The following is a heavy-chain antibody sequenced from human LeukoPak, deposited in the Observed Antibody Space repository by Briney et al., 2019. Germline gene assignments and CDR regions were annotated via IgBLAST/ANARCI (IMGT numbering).Heavy chain of an antibody. V-gene: IGHV3-23*01. Sequence: GSLRLSCAASGFTFSGHAMSWVRQAPGKGLNWLSTITGGAENTYYAGSVKGRFTISRDNSKDTVYLQMDSLRVEDTAVYYCAKVLSGSQDYWGQGTLVTVFS. J-gene: IGHJ4*02. D-gene: IGHD1-26*01. CDR1: GFTFSGHA. CDR2: ITGGAENT. CDR3: AKVLSGSQDY.